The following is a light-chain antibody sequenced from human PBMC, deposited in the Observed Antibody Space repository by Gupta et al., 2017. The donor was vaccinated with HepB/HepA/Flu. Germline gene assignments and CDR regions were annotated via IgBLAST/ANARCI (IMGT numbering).Light chain of an antibody. CDR1: SSDVGSYNL. J-gene: IGLJ2*01. CDR2: EVS. V-gene: IGLV2-23*02. CDR3: CSYAGSSIVV. Sequence: QSALTQPASVSGSPGQSSPISCTGTSSDVGSYNLVSWYQQHPGKAPKLMIYEVSKRPSGVSNRFSGSKSGNTASLTISGLQAEDEADYYCCSYAGSSIVVFGGGTKLTVL.